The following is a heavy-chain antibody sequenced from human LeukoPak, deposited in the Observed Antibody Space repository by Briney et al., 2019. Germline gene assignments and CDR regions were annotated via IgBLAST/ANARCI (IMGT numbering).Heavy chain of an antibody. Sequence: PGGSLRLSCAASGFTFSSYAMSWVRQAPGKGLGWVSAISGSGGSTYYADSVKGRFTISRDNSKNTLYLQMNSLRAEDTAVYYCARGTPAASVASNWFDPWGQGTLVTVSS. D-gene: IGHD2-2*01. CDR3: ARGTPAASVASNWFDP. CDR2: ISGSGGST. CDR1: GFTFSSYA. V-gene: IGHV3-23*01. J-gene: IGHJ5*02.